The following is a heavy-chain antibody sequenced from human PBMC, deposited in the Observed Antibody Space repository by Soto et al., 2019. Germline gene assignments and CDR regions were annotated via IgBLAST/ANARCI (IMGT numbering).Heavy chain of an antibody. CDR2: INPNSGGT. CDR3: VTRGPRSYCRSWYEGGGGNPHFDY. CDR1: GYTFTGYY. J-gene: IGHJ4*02. D-gene: IGHD6-13*01. Sequence: QVQLVQSGAEVKKPGASVKVSCKASGYTFTGYYMHWVRQAPGQGLEWMGWINPNSGGTNYAQKFPGRVTRTRDTSIRPGYMELSRVRSDGTAVYFWVTRGPRSYCRSWYEGGGGNPHFDYWGQGTLVTVSS. V-gene: IGHV1-2*02.